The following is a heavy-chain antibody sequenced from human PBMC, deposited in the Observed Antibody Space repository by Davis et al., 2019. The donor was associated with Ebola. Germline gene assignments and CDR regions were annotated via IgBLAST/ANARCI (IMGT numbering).Heavy chain of an antibody. CDR3: ARDARGSRLTVDY. V-gene: IGHV1-2*06. D-gene: IGHD3-10*01. CDR1: GYTFTGYY. J-gene: IGHJ4*02. Sequence: AASVKVSCKASGYTFTGYYMHWVRQAPGQGLEWMGRINPNSGGTNYAQKYQGRVTMTTDTSTSTAYMELRSLRSDDTAVYYCARDARGSRLTVDYWGQGTLVTVSS. CDR2: INPNSGGT.